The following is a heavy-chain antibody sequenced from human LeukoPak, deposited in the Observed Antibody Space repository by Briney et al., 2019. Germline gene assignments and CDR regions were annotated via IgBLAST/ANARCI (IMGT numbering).Heavy chain of an antibody. D-gene: IGHD6-19*01. Sequence: ASVKVSCKASGYTFTSYSMHWVRQAPGQGLEWMGWINPKNGGANYALSFQGRVTMTRDTSISTAYMELSRLRSDDTAVYYCARDRAVAQRPDYWGQGTLVTVSS. CDR1: GYTFTSYS. CDR3: ARDRAVAQRPDY. CDR2: INPKNGGA. V-gene: IGHV1-2*02. J-gene: IGHJ4*02.